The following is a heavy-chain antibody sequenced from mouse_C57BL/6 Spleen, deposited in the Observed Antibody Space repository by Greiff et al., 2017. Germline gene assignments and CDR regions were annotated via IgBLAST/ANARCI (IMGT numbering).Heavy chain of an antibody. D-gene: IGHD4-1*01. V-gene: IGHV1-15*01. CDR2: IDPETGGT. J-gene: IGHJ2*01. CDR1: GYTFTDYE. CDR3: TKTGPVDY. Sequence: VQLLESGAELVRPGASVTLSCKASGYTFTDYEMHWVKQTPVHGLEWIGAIDPETGGTAYNQKFKGKAILTADKSSSTAYMELRSLTSADSAVYYGTKTGPVDYWGKGTTLTVSS.